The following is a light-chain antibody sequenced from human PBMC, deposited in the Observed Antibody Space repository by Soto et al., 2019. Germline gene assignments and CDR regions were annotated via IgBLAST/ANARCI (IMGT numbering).Light chain of an antibody. CDR1: NCDIGSYDF. J-gene: IGLJ2*01. Sequence: QSVLTQPASVSGAPGQTITISCTGSNCDIGSYDFVYWYQQFPGTAPKLLIYGDSSRPSGVSYRFSGSKSGNTASLAISGLQPEDECHYYSSACTTSDTLVFGGGTKVTVL. CDR3: SACTTSDTLV. V-gene: IGLV2-14*01. CDR2: GDS.